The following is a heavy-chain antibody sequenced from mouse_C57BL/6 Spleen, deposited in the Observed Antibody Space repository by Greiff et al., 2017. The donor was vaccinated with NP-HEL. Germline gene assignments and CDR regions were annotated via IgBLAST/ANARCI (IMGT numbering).Heavy chain of an antibody. J-gene: IGHJ4*01. CDR1: GFSFNTYA. Sequence: EVMLVESGGGLVQPKGSLKLSCAASGFSFNTYAMNWVRQAPGKGLEWVARIRSKSNNYATYYADSVKDRFTISRDDSESMLYLQMNNLKTEDTAMYYCVRHEVITTVVATFYAMDYWGQGTSVTVSS. V-gene: IGHV10-1*01. CDR3: VRHEVITTVVATFYAMDY. CDR2: IRSKSNNYAT. D-gene: IGHD1-1*01.